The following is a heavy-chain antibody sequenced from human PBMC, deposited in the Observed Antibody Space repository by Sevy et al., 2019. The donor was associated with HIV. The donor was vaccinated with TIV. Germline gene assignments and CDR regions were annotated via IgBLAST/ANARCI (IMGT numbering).Heavy chain of an antibody. D-gene: IGHD3-10*01. CDR3: ARYTHYYVSGSFDS. CDR1: GGIFRSNA. Sequence: ASVKVSCKASGGIFRSNAISWVRQAPGQGLEWVGGIIAVFGTTYYAQKFQGRVTLIADESTGTVHMELRSLRSEDTAIYYCARYTHYYVSGSFDSWGQGTQVTVSS. V-gene: IGHV1-69*13. J-gene: IGHJ4*01. CDR2: IIAVFGTT.